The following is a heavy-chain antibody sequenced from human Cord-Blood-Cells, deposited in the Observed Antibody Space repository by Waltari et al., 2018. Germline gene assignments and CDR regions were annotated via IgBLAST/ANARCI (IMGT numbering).Heavy chain of an antibody. D-gene: IGHD3-22*01. J-gene: IGHJ4*02. Sequence: QVQLVQSGGEVTKHGSSLTVSCQASGRTFSSYAIHWVLQAPGQGLEWMGGIIPILGTANYAQKFQGRVTITADESTSTAYMELSSLRSEDTAVYYCARRRGNYDSSGYYDYWGQGTLVTVSS. CDR2: IIPILGTA. CDR1: GRTFSSYA. V-gene: IGHV1-69*01. CDR3: ARRRGNYDSSGYYDY.